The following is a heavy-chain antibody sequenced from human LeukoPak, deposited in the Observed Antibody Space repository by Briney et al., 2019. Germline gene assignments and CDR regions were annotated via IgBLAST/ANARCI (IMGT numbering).Heavy chain of an antibody. V-gene: IGHV3-74*01. Sequence: GSLRLSCAAPGFTLNGYWMHWVRQAPGKGLVWVSRNSDGSTTSYADSVKGRFTISRDNSKDTLYLQMNSLRAEDTAVYFCARVATGSYDWFDPWGQGTLVTVSS. CDR3: ARVATGSYDWFDP. D-gene: IGHD3-10*01. CDR1: GFTLNGYW. J-gene: IGHJ5*02. CDR2: NSDGSTT.